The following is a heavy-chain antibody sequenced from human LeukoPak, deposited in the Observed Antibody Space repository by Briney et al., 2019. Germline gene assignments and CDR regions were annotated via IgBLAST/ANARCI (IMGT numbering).Heavy chain of an antibody. CDR1: GFTFSSYW. CDR3: ARDQVATIFYYYYGMDV. J-gene: IGHJ6*02. CDR2: IKQDGSEK. D-gene: IGHD5-12*01. Sequence: PGGSLRLSCAASGFTFSSYWMSWVRQAPGKGLEWVANIKQDGSEKYYVDSVKGRFTISRDNAKNSLYLQMNSLRVEDTAVYYCARDQVATIFYYYYGMDVWGQGTTVTVSS. V-gene: IGHV3-7*01.